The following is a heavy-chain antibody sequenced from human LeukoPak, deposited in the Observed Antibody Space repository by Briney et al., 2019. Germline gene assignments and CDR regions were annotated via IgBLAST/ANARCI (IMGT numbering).Heavy chain of an antibody. D-gene: IGHD6-13*01. V-gene: IGHV4-59*01. CDR2: IYYSGST. CDR3: ARVNSSSWYLDY. Sequence: SGTLSLTCTVSSGSISTYYWSWIRQPPGKALECIGYIYYSGSTDYNPSLKSRVTVSVDTSKNQFSLKLISVTAADTAVYYCARVNSSSWYLDYWGQGTLVTVSS. CDR1: SGSISTYY. J-gene: IGHJ4*02.